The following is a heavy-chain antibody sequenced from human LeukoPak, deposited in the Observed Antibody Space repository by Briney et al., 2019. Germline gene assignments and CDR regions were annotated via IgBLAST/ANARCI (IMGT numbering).Heavy chain of an antibody. Sequence: GGSLRLSCAASGFTVSNNYMSWVRQAPGKGLEWVSLIYSDGRTSYTDSVKGRFTISRDNSKNTLSLQLNSLRAEDTAVYYCARDGGSSTTEPTGGYYYYGMDVWGQGTTVTVSS. CDR3: ARDGGSSTTEPTGGYYYYGMDV. CDR1: GFTVSNNY. V-gene: IGHV3-53*01. J-gene: IGHJ6*02. CDR2: IYSDGRT. D-gene: IGHD1-1*01.